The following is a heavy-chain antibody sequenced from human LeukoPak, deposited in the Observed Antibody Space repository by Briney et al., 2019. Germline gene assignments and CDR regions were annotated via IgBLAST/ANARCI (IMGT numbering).Heavy chain of an antibody. Sequence: SETLSLTCTVSGGSISSRSYYWGGIRQPPGNRLEWIGSIYYSGSTYYNPSLKSRVTISADTSKNQFSLKLSSVTAADTAVYYCAREAQRRDGYPENYFDYWGQGTLVTVSS. CDR2: IYYSGST. CDR1: GGSISSRSYY. CDR3: AREAQRRDGYPENYFDY. D-gene: IGHD5-24*01. J-gene: IGHJ4*02. V-gene: IGHV4-39*07.